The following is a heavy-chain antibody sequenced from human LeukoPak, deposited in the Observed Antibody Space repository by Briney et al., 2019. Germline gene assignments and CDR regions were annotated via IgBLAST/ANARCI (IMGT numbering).Heavy chain of an antibody. CDR1: GGSISSYY. Sequence: SETLSLTCTVSGGSISSYYWSWIRQPPGKGLEWIGYIYYSGSTNYNPPLKSRVTISVDTSKNQFSLKLSSVTAADTAVYYCARVSSSSWYLIDYWGKGTLVTVSS. V-gene: IGHV4-59*01. CDR2: IYYSGST. CDR3: ARVSSSSWYLIDY. D-gene: IGHD6-13*01. J-gene: IGHJ4*02.